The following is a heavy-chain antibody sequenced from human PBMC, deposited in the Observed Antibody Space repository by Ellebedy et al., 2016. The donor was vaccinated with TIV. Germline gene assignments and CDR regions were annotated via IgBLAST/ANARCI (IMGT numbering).Heavy chain of an antibody. CDR1: GFTFSSYA. D-gene: IGHD6-6*01. CDR2: ISGSGGST. CDR3: AKDQRTDGIAARPEDGMDV. J-gene: IGHJ6*02. Sequence: PGGSLRLSCAASGFTFSSYAMSWVRQAPGKGLEWVSVISGSGGSTYYADSVKGRFTIPRDNSKNTLYLQMNSLRAEDTAVYYCAKDQRTDGIAARPEDGMDVWGQGTTVTVSS. V-gene: IGHV3-23*01.